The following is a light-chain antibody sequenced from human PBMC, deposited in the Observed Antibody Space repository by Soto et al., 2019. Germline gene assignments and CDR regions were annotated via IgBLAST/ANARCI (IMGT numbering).Light chain of an antibody. CDR2: AAS. CDR1: QTIVRF. Sequence: RVTLTCRASQTIVRFLNWYQHKPGKPPRLLIYAASNLQSGVPSRFSGSGYGTEFTLTISSLQPEDFATYSCQQSFNTPRTFGQGTKVDI. J-gene: IGKJ1*01. CDR3: QQSFNTPRT. V-gene: IGKV1-39*01.